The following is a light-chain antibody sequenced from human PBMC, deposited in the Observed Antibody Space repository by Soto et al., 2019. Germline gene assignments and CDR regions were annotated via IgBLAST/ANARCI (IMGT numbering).Light chain of an antibody. J-gene: IGKJ1*01. V-gene: IGKV3-15*01. Sequence: EIVMTQSPATLSVSPGERATLSCRASQSVSSNLAWYQQKPGQAPGLLIYGASTRVTGIPARFSGSGSGTEFTLTISSLQSEDFAVYYCQQYNNWPPWTFGQGTKVEIK. CDR3: QQYNNWPPWT. CDR1: QSVSSN. CDR2: GAS.